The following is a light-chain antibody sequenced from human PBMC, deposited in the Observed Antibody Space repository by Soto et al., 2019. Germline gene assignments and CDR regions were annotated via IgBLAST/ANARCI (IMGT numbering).Light chain of an antibody. J-gene: IGLJ2*01. CDR2: DVS. CDR1: SSDVGGYNY. V-gene: IGLV2-14*01. Sequence: QSALTQPASVSGSPGQSITISCTGTSSDVGGYNYVSWYQQHPGKAPKLMIYDVSNRASGVSNRFSGSKSGNTASLTISGLQSEHEADYYCSSYTSSSTRVFGGGAKLTVL. CDR3: SSYTSSSTRV.